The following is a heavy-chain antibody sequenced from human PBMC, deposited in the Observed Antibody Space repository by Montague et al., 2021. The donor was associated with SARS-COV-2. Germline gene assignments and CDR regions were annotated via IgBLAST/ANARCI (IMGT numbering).Heavy chain of an antibody. Sequence: PALVKPTQTLTLTCTFSGFSLSTSGMCVSWIRQPPGKALEWLARIDWDDDKYYSTPLKTRLTISKDTSKNQVVLTMTNMDPVDTATYYCARMVATLGNDYWGQGTLVTVSS. CDR3: ARMVATLGNDY. V-gene: IGHV2-70*11. D-gene: IGHD5-12*01. CDR2: IDWDDDK. J-gene: IGHJ4*02. CDR1: GFSLSTSGMC.